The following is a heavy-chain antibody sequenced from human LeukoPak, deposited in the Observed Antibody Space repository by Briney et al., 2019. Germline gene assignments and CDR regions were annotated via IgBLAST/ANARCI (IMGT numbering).Heavy chain of an antibody. J-gene: IGHJ4*01. CDR2: ISSYGGST. D-gene: IGHD6-19*01. V-gene: IGHV3-64D*06. CDR3: VKGKGIAVTSLDY. Sequence: GGTLSLTCSASGFIFSNYAMNWVRQSPGKGLEFVSAISSYGGSTYYSGSVKGRFTISRDNSKNTLYLQMSSLRADDTAVYYCVKGKGIAVTSLDYWGQGTLVTVSS. CDR1: GFIFSNYA.